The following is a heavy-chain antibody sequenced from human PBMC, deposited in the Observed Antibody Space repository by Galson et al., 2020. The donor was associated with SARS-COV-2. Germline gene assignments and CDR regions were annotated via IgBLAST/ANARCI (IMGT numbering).Heavy chain of an antibody. V-gene: IGHV4-34*01. CDR2: INHSGST. D-gene: IGHD1-1*01. Sequence: SETLSLTCAVYGGSFSGYYWSWIRQPPVKGLEWIGEINHSGSTNYNPSLKSRVTISVDTSKNQFSLKLSSVTAADTAVYYCARGRTGPHYWGQGTLVTVSS. CDR3: ARGRTGPHY. J-gene: IGHJ4*02. CDR1: GGSFSGYY.